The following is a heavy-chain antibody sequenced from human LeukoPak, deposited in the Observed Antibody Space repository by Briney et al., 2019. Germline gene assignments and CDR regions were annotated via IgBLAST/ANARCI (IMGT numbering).Heavy chain of an antibody. J-gene: IGHJ4*02. D-gene: IGHD6-13*01. V-gene: IGHV4-30-4*01. CDR1: GGSISSGDYY. CDR2: IYYSGST. Sequence: PSETLSLTCTVSGGSISSGDYYWSWFRQPPGKGLEWIGYIYYSGSTYYNPSLKSRVTISVDTSKNQFSLKLSSVTAADTAVYYCARGDSSSWYFDYWGQGTLVTVSS. CDR3: ARGDSSSWYFDY.